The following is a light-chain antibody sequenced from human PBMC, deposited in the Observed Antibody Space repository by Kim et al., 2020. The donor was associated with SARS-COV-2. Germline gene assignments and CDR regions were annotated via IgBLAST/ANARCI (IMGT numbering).Light chain of an antibody. CDR1: QSLVHSNGDTY. V-gene: IGKV2-30*02. Sequence: EVVLTQSPLSLPVTLGQPASISCRSSQSLVHSNGDTYLNWFQQRPGQSPRRLIHKVSDRDSGVPDRFSGSGSGSEFTLKISRVEAEDVGVYFCMQGTHLPPYTFGQGTKLEI. CDR3: MQGTHLPPYT. J-gene: IGKJ2*01. CDR2: KVS.